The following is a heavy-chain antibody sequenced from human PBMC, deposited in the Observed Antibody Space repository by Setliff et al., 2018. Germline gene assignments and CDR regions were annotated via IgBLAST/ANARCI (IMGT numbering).Heavy chain of an antibody. D-gene: IGHD1-1*01. CDR3: ARDREGDGNYYMDV. V-gene: IGHV4-38-2*02. CDR1: GGSLSADYY. J-gene: IGHJ6*03. Sequence: SETLSLTCTVSGGSLSADYYWGWIRQPAGKGLEWIGSIYYSGSTYDHPSLESRVTISVDTSKNQVSLKLTSVTVADTAVYYCARDREGDGNYYMDVWGKGTTVTVSS. CDR2: IYYSGST.